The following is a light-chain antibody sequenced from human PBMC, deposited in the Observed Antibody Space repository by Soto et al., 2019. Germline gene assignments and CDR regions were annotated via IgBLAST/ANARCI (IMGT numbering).Light chain of an antibody. V-gene: IGLV2-23*01. J-gene: IGLJ2*01. CDR2: EGT. CDR1: SSGDGSDTL. Sequence: QSALTQPASVSGSPGQSITISCSGASSGDGSDTLVSWYQHHPGKAPKLSIYEGTIRPSGVSNRFSGSHSGDTASLTISGLQAEDEAHYYCSSYTTAAFVVFAGGTKLTVL. CDR3: SSYTTAAFVV.